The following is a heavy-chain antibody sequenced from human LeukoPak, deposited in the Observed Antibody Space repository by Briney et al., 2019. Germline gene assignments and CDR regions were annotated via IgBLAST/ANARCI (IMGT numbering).Heavy chain of an antibody. D-gene: IGHD1-26*01. V-gene: IGHV1-18*01. Sequence: ASVKVSCKASGYTFTSYGISWVRQAPGQGLEWMGWISAYNGNTNYAQKFQGRVTITADKSTSTAYMELSSLRSEDTAVYYCARDPRIVGATDWFDPWGQGTLVTVSS. CDR2: ISAYNGNT. CDR3: ARDPRIVGATDWFDP. J-gene: IGHJ5*02. CDR1: GYTFTSYG.